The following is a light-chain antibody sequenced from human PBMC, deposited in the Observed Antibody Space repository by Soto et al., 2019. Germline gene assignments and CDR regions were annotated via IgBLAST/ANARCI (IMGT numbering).Light chain of an antibody. J-gene: IGKJ1*01. CDR3: QHYNSYSEA. CDR2: KAS. Sequence: DIQMTQSPSTLSGSVGDRVTITCRASQTTSSWLAWYQQKPGKAPKLLIYKASTLKSGVPSRFSGSGSVTEFTLTISSLQPDDFATYYCQHYNSYSEAFGQGTKVELK. CDR1: QTTSSW. V-gene: IGKV1-5*03.